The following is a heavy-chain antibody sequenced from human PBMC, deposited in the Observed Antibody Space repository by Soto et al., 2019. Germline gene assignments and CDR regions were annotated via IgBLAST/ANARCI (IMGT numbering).Heavy chain of an antibody. CDR1: GGTFSSYT. V-gene: IGHV1-69*08. J-gene: IGHJ5*02. Sequence: QVQLVQSGAEVKKPGASVKVSCKASGGTFSSYTISWVRQAPGQGLEWMGRIIPILGIANYAQKFQGRVTIPADKSASTAYMELSSLRSEGRAVYYCARDFGWGLHLGEFPFDPWGQGTLVTVSS. CDR2: IIPILGIA. D-gene: IGHD3-16*01. CDR3: ARDFGWGLHLGEFPFDP.